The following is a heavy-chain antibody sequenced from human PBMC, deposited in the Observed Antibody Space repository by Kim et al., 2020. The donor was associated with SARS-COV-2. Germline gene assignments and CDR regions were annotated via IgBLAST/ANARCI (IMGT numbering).Heavy chain of an antibody. CDR3: ARSIVVAGALDYFDY. V-gene: IGHV3-66*01. D-gene: IGHD6-19*01. CDR1: GFTVSSNY. Sequence: GGSLRLSCAASGFTVSSNYMSWVRQAPGKGLERVSIIYSGGGTYYADSVKGRFTISRDNSKNTLYLQMNSLRAEDTAVYHCARSIVVAGALDYFDYWGQGTQVTVSS. J-gene: IGHJ4*02. CDR2: IYSGGGT.